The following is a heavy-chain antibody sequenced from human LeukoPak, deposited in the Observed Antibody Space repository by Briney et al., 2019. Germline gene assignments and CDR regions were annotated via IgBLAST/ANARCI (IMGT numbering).Heavy chain of an antibody. Sequence: ASVKVSCKASGYTFTSYDIHWVRQATGQGLEWMGRMNPNRGDTDYAQKFQGRVTMTTDTSTSTAYMELRSLRSDDTAVYYCARSGETYYYDSSGSFDYWGQGTLVTVSS. CDR2: MNPNRGDT. CDR3: ARSGETYYYDSSGSFDY. CDR1: GYTFTSYD. D-gene: IGHD3-22*01. V-gene: IGHV1-8*01. J-gene: IGHJ4*02.